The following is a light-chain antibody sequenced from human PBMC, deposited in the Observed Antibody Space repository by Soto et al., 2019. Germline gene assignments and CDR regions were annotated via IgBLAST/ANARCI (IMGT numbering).Light chain of an antibody. CDR2: GAS. CDR3: HRYGNSLT. J-gene: IGKJ4*01. V-gene: IGKV3-20*01. Sequence: EIVLTQSPGTLSLSPGERATLSCRASQSVSSSYFAWYQRKPGQAPRLLIYGASSRASGIPDRFSGSGSGTDFTLTIGRLEPEDFAVYYCHRYGNSLTFGGGTKV. CDR1: QSVSSSY.